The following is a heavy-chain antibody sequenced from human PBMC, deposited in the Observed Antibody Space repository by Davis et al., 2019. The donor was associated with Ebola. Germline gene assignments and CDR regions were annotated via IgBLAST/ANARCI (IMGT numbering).Heavy chain of an antibody. CDR1: GGSISSSSYY. J-gene: IGHJ5*02. Sequence: SETLSLTCTVSGGSISSSSYYWGWIRQPPGKGLEWIGSIYYSGSTYYKPSLKSRVTISVDTSKNQFSLKLSSVTAADTAVYYCARQGLAAAGTDRWFDPWGQGTLVTVSS. CDR2: IYYSGST. V-gene: IGHV4-39*01. CDR3: ARQGLAAAGTDRWFDP. D-gene: IGHD6-13*01.